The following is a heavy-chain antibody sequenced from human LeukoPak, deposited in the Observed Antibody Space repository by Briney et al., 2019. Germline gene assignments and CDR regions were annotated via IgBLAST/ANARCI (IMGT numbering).Heavy chain of an antibody. Sequence: GGSLRLSCVASGFPFSSYWMTWVRQAPRKGLEWVANIKQDGSKKSYVDSVKGRFTISRDNAKNSLYLQMNSLRAEDTAIYYCTRVGYIDEGIDYWGQGALVTVSS. V-gene: IGHV3-7*04. CDR3: TRVGYIDEGIDY. CDR1: GFPFSSYW. D-gene: IGHD5-24*01. CDR2: IKQDGSKK. J-gene: IGHJ4*02.